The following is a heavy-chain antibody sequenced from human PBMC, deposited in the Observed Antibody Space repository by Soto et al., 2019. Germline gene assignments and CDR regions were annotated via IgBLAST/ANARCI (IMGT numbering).Heavy chain of an antibody. CDR2: ISSDGSNK. D-gene: IGHD5-18*01. CDR1: GFTFSSNG. J-gene: IGHJ6*02. Sequence: QVQLVESGGGVVQPGRSLRLSCAASGFTFSSNGMHWVRQAPGKGLEWVALISSDGSNKYYADSVKGRFSISRDNSKNTLYLQMNSLRPEDTAVFYCAKGLIRGYSSTGTYYFSMDVWGQGTSVTVAS. V-gene: IGHV3-30*18. CDR3: AKGLIRGYSSTGTYYFSMDV.